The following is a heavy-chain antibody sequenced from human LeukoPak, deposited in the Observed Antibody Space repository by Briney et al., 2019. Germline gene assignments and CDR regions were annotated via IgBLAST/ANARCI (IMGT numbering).Heavy chain of an antibody. V-gene: IGHV3-9*01. J-gene: IGHJ4*02. D-gene: IGHD3-10*01. CDR1: GFTFDDYA. Sequence: PGRSLRLSCAASGFTFDDYAMHWVRQAPGKGLEWVSGISWNSGSIGYADSVKGRFTISRGNAKNSLYLQMNSLRAEDTALYYCAKSLVVRGVMDEGYYFDYWGQGTLVTVSS. CDR2: ISWNSGSI. CDR3: AKSLVVRGVMDEGYYFDY.